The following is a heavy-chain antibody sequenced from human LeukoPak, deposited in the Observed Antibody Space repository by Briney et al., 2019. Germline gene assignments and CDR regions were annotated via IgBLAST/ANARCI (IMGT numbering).Heavy chain of an antibody. CDR3: ARLNYYGSGSAYNWFDP. J-gene: IGHJ5*02. V-gene: IGHV5-51*01. Sequence: GESLHISCQGTGYSFTSYWIGWARHMPGKGLEWMGIIYPGDSDTRYSPSFQGQVTISADKSISTASLQWSSLKASDTAMYYCARLNYYGSGSAYNWFDPWGQGTLVTVSS. CDR2: IYPGDSDT. D-gene: IGHD3-10*01. CDR1: GYSFTSYW.